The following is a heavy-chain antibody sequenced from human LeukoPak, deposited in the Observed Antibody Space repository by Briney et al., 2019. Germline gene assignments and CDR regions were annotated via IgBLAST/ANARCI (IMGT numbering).Heavy chain of an antibody. CDR3: AKDLSSAIASALVLDV. D-gene: IGHD3-22*01. CDR1: GFIFDDHG. J-gene: IGHJ6*02. CDR2: ITWNRDNI. Sequence: GGSLRLSCAASGFIFDDHGMHWVRQVPGKGLEWVSGITWNRDNIGYGDSVKGRFTVSRDNVKNVLYLQMKSLRPEDTALYYCAKDLSSAIASALVLDVWGQGTTVIVSS. V-gene: IGHV3-9*01.